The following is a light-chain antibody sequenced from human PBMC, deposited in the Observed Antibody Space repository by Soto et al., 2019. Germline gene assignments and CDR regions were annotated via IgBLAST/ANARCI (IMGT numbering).Light chain of an antibody. V-gene: IGKV3-11*01. CDR1: PSVTNY. Sequence: PGERATVSCRASPSVTNYLAWYQQKPGQPPRLLIYGAFNRAAGIPARFSGSGSGTDFTLTISSLEPEDSAVYYCQQRNIWPPVTFGQGTRLEI. CDR3: QQRNIWPPVT. CDR2: GAF. J-gene: IGKJ5*01.